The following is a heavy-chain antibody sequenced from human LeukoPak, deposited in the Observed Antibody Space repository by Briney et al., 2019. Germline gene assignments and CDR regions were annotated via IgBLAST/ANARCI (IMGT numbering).Heavy chain of an antibody. D-gene: IGHD7-27*01. CDR1: GYTFTSYY. Sequence: ASVKVSCKASGYTFTSYYMHWVRQAPGQGLEWMGIINPSGGSTNYAQKFQGRVTMTRDTSTSTVYMELSSLRSEDTAVYYCARDPELGTANYYFDYWGQGTLVTVSS. CDR3: ARDPELGTANYYFDY. J-gene: IGHJ4*02. V-gene: IGHV1-46*01. CDR2: INPSGGST.